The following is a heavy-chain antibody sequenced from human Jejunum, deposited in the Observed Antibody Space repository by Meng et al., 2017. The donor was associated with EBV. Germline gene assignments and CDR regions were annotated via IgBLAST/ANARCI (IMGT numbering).Heavy chain of an antibody. D-gene: IGHD5-12*01. J-gene: IGHJ4*02. CDR1: GGSVNSGNVY. Sequence: PLQDSGPGLVKPSETLSLTCTVSGGSVNSGNVYWSWIRQPPGKGLEWIGYIYYSGSTNYIPSLKSRVTISLDTSKNQFSLKLSSVTAADTAVYYCAGLRYSGYDRAFDYWGQGALVTVSS. CDR2: IYYSGST. CDR3: AGLRYSGYDRAFDY. V-gene: IGHV4-61*01.